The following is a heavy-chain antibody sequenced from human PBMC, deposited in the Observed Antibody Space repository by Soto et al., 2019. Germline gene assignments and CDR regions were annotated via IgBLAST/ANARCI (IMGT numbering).Heavy chain of an antibody. CDR2: INPSGGYT. CDR1: GDGFECSS. CDR3: ARGGGIVVVTAPYEH. Sequence: TACGDGFECSSRRSVCQYPGQGLEWLGIINPSGGYTTYAQRFLGRVTMTSDTSTSSVHMELGSLTSEDTAVYYCARGGGIVVVTAPYEHWGQGTLVTVSS. D-gene: IGHD2-21*02. V-gene: IGHV1-46*02. J-gene: IGHJ1*01.